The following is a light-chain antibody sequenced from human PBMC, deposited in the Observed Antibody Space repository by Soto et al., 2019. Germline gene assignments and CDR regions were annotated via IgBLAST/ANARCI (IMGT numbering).Light chain of an antibody. CDR3: QSYDRTLSGSV. CDR2: DNT. V-gene: IGLV1-40*01. J-gene: IGLJ2*01. CDR1: NSNIGAGFD. Sequence: QLVLTQPPSVSGAPGQMVTISCTRSNSNIGAGFDVHWYQQLPGTVPRLLIYDNTNRPSGVPDRFSGSKSGTSASLAITGLQAEDEGDYYCQSYDRTLSGSVFGGGTKLTVL.